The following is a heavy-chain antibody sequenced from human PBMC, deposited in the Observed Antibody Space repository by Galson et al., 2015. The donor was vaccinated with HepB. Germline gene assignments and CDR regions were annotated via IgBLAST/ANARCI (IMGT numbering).Heavy chain of an antibody. Sequence: CAISGDSVSSNSAAWNWIRQSPSRGLEWLGRTWYRSKWYNGYAVSVKSRITINPDTSKNQFSLHLSSVTPEDTAVYYCARSAGDLDYWGQGTLVTVSS. CDR1: GDSVSSNSAA. CDR3: ARSAGDLDY. V-gene: IGHV6-1*01. CDR2: TWYRSKWYN. D-gene: IGHD7-27*01. J-gene: IGHJ4*02.